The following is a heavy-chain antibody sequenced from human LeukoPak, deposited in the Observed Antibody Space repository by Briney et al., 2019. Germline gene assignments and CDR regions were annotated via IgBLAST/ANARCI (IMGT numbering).Heavy chain of an antibody. CDR3: ARDSGLSGYDLLDY. D-gene: IGHD5-12*01. CDR1: GFTFSTYW. Sequence: GGSLRLSCVAPGFTFSTYWMTWVRQAPGKGLEWVANIKHDGSERYYVDSVKGRFTISRDNAKNSVYLQMSSLRAEDTAVYYCARDSGLSGYDLLDYWGQGTLVTVSS. V-gene: IGHV3-7*01. CDR2: IKHDGSER. J-gene: IGHJ4*02.